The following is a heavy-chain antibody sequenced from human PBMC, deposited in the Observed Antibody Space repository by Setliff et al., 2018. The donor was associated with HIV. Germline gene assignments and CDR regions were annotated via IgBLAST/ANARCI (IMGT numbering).Heavy chain of an antibody. CDR3: ARSLGTIWGYDY. J-gene: IGHJ4*02. Sequence: SETLSLTCTVSGDSINSHYWSWIRQAPGKGLEWIGTMYFSGNARNSPSLKSRVTISIDTSKNQLSLNLTSVTAADTAVYYCARSLGTIWGYDYWGQGTLVTVSS. D-gene: IGHD3-9*01. V-gene: IGHV4-59*11. CDR2: MYFSGNA. CDR1: GDSINSHY.